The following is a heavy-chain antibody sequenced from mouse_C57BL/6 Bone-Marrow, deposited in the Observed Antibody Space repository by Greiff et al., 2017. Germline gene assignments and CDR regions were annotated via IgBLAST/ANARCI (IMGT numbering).Heavy chain of an antibody. D-gene: IGHD2-5*01. V-gene: IGHV5-12*01. CDR3: ARQDYSKSYFDY. J-gene: IGHJ2*01. Sequence: EVMLVESGGGLVQPGGSLKLSCAASGFTFSDYYMYWVRQTPEKRLEWVAYISNGGGSTYYPDTVKGRFTISRDNAKNTLYLQMSRLKSEDTAMYYCARQDYSKSYFDYWGQGTTLTVSS. CDR2: ISNGGGST. CDR1: GFTFSDYY.